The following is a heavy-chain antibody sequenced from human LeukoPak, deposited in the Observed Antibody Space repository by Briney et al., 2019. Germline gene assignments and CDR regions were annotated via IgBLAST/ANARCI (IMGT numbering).Heavy chain of an antibody. D-gene: IGHD6-19*01. CDR1: GGSCSDYY. J-gene: IGHJ4*02. Sequence: SETLSLTCAVYGGSCSDYYWSWIRQSPGKGLEWIGEINHGGSTTYNPSLKSRVTISRDTSTNQFSLKLTSVTAADTAVYYCATSSGWDWGGYWGQGTLVTVSS. V-gene: IGHV4-34*01. CDR3: ATSSGWDWGGY. CDR2: INHGGST.